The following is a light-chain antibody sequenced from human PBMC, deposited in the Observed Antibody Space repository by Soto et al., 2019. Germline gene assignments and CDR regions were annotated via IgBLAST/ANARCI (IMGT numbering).Light chain of an antibody. Sequence: QSALTQPASVSGSPGQSITISCNGTISDVGSYNLVSWYQQPPGKAPKVLIYEGSKRPSGISNSFSGSKSGNTASLTISGLQDEDEADYYCCSFAGSDTLVFGGGTKLTVL. CDR3: CSFAGSDTLV. V-gene: IGLV2-23*01. CDR1: ISDVGSYNL. CDR2: EGS. J-gene: IGLJ2*01.